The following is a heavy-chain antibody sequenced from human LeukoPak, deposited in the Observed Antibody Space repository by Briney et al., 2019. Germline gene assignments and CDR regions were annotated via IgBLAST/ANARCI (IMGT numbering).Heavy chain of an antibody. CDR1: GGSFSGYY. V-gene: IGHV3-11*01. J-gene: IGHJ4*02. Sequence: LSLTCAVYGGSFSGYYWSWIRQAPGKGLEWVSYISSSGSTIYYADSVKGRFTISRDNAKNSLYLQMNSLRAEDTAVYYCARDRATVPLDYWGQGTLVTVSS. CDR2: ISSSGSTI. D-gene: IGHD4-17*01. CDR3: ARDRATVPLDY.